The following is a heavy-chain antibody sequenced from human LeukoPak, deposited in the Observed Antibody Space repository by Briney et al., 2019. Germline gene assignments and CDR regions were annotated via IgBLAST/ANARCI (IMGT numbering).Heavy chain of an antibody. V-gene: IGHV3-33*06. D-gene: IGHD6-13*01. Sequence: GGSLRLSCAASGFTFSYYGMHWVRRAPGKGLDWVAVIWHDGSYKYYADSVRGRFTISRDNSLNTVYLQMNSLRAEDTAVYYCAKVRQFTAATGTGLDYWGQGTLVTVSS. J-gene: IGHJ4*02. CDR1: GFTFSYYG. CDR2: IWHDGSYK. CDR3: AKVRQFTAATGTGLDY.